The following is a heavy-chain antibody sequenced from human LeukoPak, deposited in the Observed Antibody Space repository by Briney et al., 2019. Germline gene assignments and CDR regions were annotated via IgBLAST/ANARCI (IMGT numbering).Heavy chain of an antibody. CDR2: INPNSGGT. Sequence: ASVKVSCKASGYTFTGYYMHWVLQAPGQGLEWMGWINPNSGGTNYAQKFQGRVTMTRDTSISTAYMELSGLRSDDTAVYYCARALDIVATAFGYWGQGTLVTVSS. CDR1: GYTFTGYY. J-gene: IGHJ4*02. D-gene: IGHD5-12*01. V-gene: IGHV1-2*02. CDR3: ARALDIVATAFGY.